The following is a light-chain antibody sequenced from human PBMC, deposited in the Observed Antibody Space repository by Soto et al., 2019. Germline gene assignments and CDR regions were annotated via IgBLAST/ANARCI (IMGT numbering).Light chain of an antibody. CDR1: HSVSNN. Sequence: EVVMTQSPATLSVSPGERATLSCRASHSVSNNLAWYQHKPGQAPRLLIYGASTRATGIPARFSGSGSGTEFTLTISSLQSEDFAIFYCQQYNYWLETFGPGTKVDIK. J-gene: IGKJ3*01. V-gene: IGKV3-15*01. CDR3: QQYNYWLET. CDR2: GAS.